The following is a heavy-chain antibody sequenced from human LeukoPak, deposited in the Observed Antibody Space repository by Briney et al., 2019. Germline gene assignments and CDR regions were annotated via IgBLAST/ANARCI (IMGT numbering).Heavy chain of an antibody. CDR2: INSDGTRT. J-gene: IGHJ4*02. D-gene: IGHD6-13*01. CDR1: GFAFNDYW. Sequence: PGGSLRLSCAASGFAFNDYWMNWVRQVPGKGLMWVARINSDGTRTTYADPVKGRFTISRDNAKNSLYLQMNSLRAEDTAVYYCAQAAAGMSPTDYWGQGTLVTVSS. V-gene: IGHV3-74*01. CDR3: AQAAAGMSPTDY.